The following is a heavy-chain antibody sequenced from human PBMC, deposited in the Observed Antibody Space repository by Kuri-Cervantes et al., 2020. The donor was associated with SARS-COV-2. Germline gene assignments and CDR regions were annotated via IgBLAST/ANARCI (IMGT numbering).Heavy chain of an antibody. CDR1: GYTLTELS. Sequence: ASVKVSCKVSGYTLTELSMHWVRQAPGKGLEWMGGFDPEDGETIYAQKFQGRVTMTEDTSTDTAYMELSSLRSEDTAVYYCARGIWFAKLGGSDYYYQYMDVWGKGTTVTVSS. D-gene: IGHD3-10*01. V-gene: IGHV1-24*01. J-gene: IGHJ6*03. CDR3: ARGIWFAKLGGSDYYYQYMDV. CDR2: FDPEDGET.